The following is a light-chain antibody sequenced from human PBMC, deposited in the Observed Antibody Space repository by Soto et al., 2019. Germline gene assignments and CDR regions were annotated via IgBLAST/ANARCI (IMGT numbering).Light chain of an antibody. V-gene: IGKV2D-29*01. CDR3: MQSIQLPRT. CDR2: EVS. CDR1: RSLLHSNGYNY. J-gene: IGKJ1*01. Sequence: DIVMTQSPLSLPVTPGESASISCRSSRSLLHSNGYNYLYWYLQKPGQPPQLMIYEVSNRFSGVPDRFSGSGSGTDCTLKISRVEAEDVGVYYCMQSIQLPRTLGQGTKVDIK.